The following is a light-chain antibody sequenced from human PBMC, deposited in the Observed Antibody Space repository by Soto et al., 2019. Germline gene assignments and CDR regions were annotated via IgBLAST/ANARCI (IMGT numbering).Light chain of an antibody. CDR1: QSISSW. J-gene: IGKJ1*01. V-gene: IGKV1-5*01. CDR3: QQYNSYSWT. CDR2: DAS. Sequence: DIQMTQSPSTLSTSVGDRFIITCRASQSISSWLAWYQQKPGKAPKLLIYDASSLESGVPSRFSGSGSGTEFTLTISSLQPDDFATYYCQQYNSYSWTFGQGTKVDI.